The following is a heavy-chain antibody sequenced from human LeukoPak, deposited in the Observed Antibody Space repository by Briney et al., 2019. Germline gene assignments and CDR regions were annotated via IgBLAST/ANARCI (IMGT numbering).Heavy chain of an antibody. CDR1: GGSISSYY. CDR3: ARGPNYVWGSYQYFDY. V-gene: IGHV4-34*01. CDR2: INHSGST. J-gene: IGHJ4*02. D-gene: IGHD3-16*02. Sequence: SETLSLTCTVSGGSISSYYWSWIRQPPGKGLEWIGEINHSGSTYYNPTLKSRVTISVDTSKNQFSLKLSSVTAADTAVYYCARGPNYVWGSYQYFDYWGQGTLVTVSS.